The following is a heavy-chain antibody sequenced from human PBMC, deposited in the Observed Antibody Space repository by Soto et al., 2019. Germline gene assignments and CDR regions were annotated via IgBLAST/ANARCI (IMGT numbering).Heavy chain of an antibody. V-gene: IGHV3-30*18. J-gene: IGHJ6*02. D-gene: IGHD5-12*01. CDR2: ISYDGSNK. Sequence: GGSLRLSCAASGFTFSSYGMHWVRQAPGKGLEWVAVISYDGSNKYYADSVKGRFTISRDNSKNTLYLQMNSLRAEDTAVYYCAKDLRWLQNYYYYYGMDVWGQGTTVTVSS. CDR1: GFTFSSYG. CDR3: AKDLRWLQNYYYYYGMDV.